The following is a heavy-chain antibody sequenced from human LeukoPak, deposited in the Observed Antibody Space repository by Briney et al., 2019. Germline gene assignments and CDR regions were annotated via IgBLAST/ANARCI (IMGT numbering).Heavy chain of an antibody. CDR1: GGSISSHY. J-gene: IGHJ4*02. V-gene: IGHV4-59*11. Sequence: SETLSLTCTVSGGSISSHYWTWIRQPPGKGLECIGYIYHTGSTDYNPSLKSRVTISIDTSKNQFSLKLNSVTAADTAVYYCARGQVYFDYWGRGTLVTVSS. CDR3: ARGQVYFDY. CDR2: IYHTGST.